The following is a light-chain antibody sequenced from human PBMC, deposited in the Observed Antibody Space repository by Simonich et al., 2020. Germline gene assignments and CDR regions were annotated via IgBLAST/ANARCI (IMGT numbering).Light chain of an antibody. V-gene: IGKV4-1*01. J-gene: IGKJ2*01. CDR2: LAS. Sequence: DIVMTQSPDSLAVSLGERATINCKSSQSVLYRSNNKKYLAWYQQKPGQPPNLLIYLASTRESGVPDRFSGSGSGTDFTLTISSLQAEDVAVYYCQQYYSTPYTFGQGTKLEIK. CDR3: QQYYSTPYT. CDR1: QSVLYRSNNKKY.